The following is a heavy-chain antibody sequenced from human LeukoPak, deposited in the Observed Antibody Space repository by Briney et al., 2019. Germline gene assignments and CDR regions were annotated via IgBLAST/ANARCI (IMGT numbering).Heavy chain of an antibody. D-gene: IGHD6-13*01. CDR1: GFTFSKYA. CDR3: AKGGSNWYNPNDY. V-gene: IGHV3-23*01. J-gene: IGHJ4*02. Sequence: GGSLRLSCAASGFTFSKYAMTWVRQAPGKGLEWVSIITSNGGSTYYADSVKGRFTISRDNSNNTLYLQMNSLRAEDTAVYYCAKGGSNWYNPNDYWGQGTLVTVSS. CDR2: ITSNGGST.